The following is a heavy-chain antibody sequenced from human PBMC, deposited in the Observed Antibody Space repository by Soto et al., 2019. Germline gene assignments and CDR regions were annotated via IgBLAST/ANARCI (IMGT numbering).Heavy chain of an antibody. V-gene: IGHV4-39*01. CDR2: IYYRGNA. J-gene: IGHJ4*02. CDR3: ARLEGLATISYYFDF. CDR1: DDSINSDKYY. D-gene: IGHD3-9*01. Sequence: QLQLQESGPGLVKPTETLSLTCSVSDDSINSDKYYWGWIRQPPGKGLEWIGSIYYRGNAYYNPSPQIRVTISLDKSRSQSSLKLNSVTAADSAVYFCARLEGLATISYYFDFWGPGALVTVSS.